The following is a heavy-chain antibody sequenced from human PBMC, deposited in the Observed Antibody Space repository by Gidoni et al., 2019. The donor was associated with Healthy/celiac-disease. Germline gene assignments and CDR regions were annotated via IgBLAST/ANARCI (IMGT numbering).Heavy chain of an antibody. Sequence: QVQLQQWGSGLLKPSETLSLTCAVYGGSFSGYYWSWIRQPPGKGLEWLGEINHSGSTNYNPSRKSRVTISVDTSKNQFSLKLSSVTAADTAVYYCARGLASAFVDYWGQGTLVTVSS. CDR1: GGSFSGYY. J-gene: IGHJ4*02. CDR3: ARGLASAFVDY. CDR2: INHSGST. D-gene: IGHD3-3*02. V-gene: IGHV4-34*01.